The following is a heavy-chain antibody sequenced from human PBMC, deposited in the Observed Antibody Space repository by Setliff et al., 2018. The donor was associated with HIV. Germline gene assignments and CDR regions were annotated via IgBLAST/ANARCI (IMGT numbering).Heavy chain of an antibody. V-gene: IGHV4-59*11. J-gene: IGHJ5*02. CDR3: ARDPGGLYCRSTSCQGGCFDP. CDR2: IYYSETT. CDR1: GASISSHY. D-gene: IGHD2-2*01. Sequence: ASETLSLTCTVSGASISSHYWSWIRQSPGKGLEWIGSIYYSETTNNNPSLKSRVTISVDTSKNQLSLKLRSVTAADTAVYYCARDPGGLYCRSTSCQGGCFDPWGQGTLVTVSS.